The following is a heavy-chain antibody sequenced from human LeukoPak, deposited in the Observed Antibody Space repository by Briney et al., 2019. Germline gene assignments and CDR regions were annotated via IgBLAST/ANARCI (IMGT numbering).Heavy chain of an antibody. CDR2: IYYSGST. CDR3: ARDPGSGIIDY. J-gene: IGHJ4*02. CDR1: GGSLSSGGYY. Sequence: SETLSLTCTVSGGSLSSGGYYWRWIRQHPGRGLEWIGYIYYSGSTYYNPSLKSRVTISVDTSKNQFSLKLSSVTAADTAVYYCARDPGSGIIDYWGQGTLVTVSS. V-gene: IGHV4-31*03. D-gene: IGHD3-10*01.